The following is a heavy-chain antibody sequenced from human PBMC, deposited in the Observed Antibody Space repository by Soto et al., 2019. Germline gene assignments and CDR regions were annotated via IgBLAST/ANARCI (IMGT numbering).Heavy chain of an antibody. V-gene: IGHV4-61*01. CDR1: GGSVSSGSYY. CDR2: INHSGST. Sequence: SETLSLTCTVSGGSVSSGSYYWSWIRQPPGKGLEWIGEINHSGSTNYNPSLTSRVTISVDTSKNQFSLKLSSVTAADTAVYYCARHRYSYGVYYFDYWGQGTLVTVSS. D-gene: IGHD5-18*01. J-gene: IGHJ4*02. CDR3: ARHRYSYGVYYFDY.